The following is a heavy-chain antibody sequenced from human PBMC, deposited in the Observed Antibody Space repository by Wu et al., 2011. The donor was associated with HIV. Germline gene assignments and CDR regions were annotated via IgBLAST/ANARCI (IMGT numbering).Heavy chain of an antibody. CDR3: ARLSMVRGVIITLDYYYGMDV. D-gene: IGHD3-10*01. V-gene: IGHV1-18*04. CDR2: INTYNGKT. Sequence: QVQLVQSGAEVEKPGASVKVSCEAFGYTFSDYGISWVRQAPGQGLELMGWINTYNGKTNYEQKFQGRVTMTTDPFTKTVYMELRSLRSDDTAVYYCARLSMVRGVIITLDYYYGMDVWGQGTTVTVSS. CDR1: GYTFSDYG. J-gene: IGHJ6*02.